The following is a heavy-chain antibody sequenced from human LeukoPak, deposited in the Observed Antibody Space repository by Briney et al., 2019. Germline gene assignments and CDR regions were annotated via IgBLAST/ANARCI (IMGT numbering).Heavy chain of an antibody. D-gene: IGHD3-10*01. CDR1: GLTFRSHA. J-gene: IGHJ4*02. CDR2: VSTNGDVT. V-gene: IGHV3-23*01. CDR3: AKLSLSGRSQSADY. Sequence: GGSLRLSCVGSGLTFRSHAMSWVRQAPGMGLEWVSVVSTNGDVTFYADSVKGRFTISRDNSKNTLFLQMNSLRAEDTAVYYCAKLSLSGRSQSADYWGQGTLVTVSS.